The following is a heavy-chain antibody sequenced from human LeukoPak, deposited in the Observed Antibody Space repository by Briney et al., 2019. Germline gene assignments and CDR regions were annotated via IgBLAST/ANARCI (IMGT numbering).Heavy chain of an antibody. J-gene: IGHJ4*02. CDR2: IYYSGST. D-gene: IGHD6-13*01. V-gene: IGHV4-39*01. CDR1: GGSISSSSYY. Sequence: NPSETLSLTCTVSGGSISSSSYYWGWIRQPPGKGLEWIGSIYYSGSTYYNLSLKSRVTISVDTSKNQFSLKLSSVTAADTAVYYCARRFIAAAYYFDYWGQGTLVTVSS. CDR3: ARRFIAAAYYFDY.